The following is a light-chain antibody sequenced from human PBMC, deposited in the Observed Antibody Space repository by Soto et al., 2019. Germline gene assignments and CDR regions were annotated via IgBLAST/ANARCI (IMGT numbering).Light chain of an antibody. CDR1: QSVDTTF. Sequence: EIVLTQSPGSLSLSPGQRATLSCRASQSVDTTFFAWYQKKPGQAPRLLIYVASKRATGIPARFSGSGSGTDFTLIVSRLEPEDFAVYYCQQYRRSVTFGQGSKVEIK. V-gene: IGKV3-20*01. CDR3: QQYRRSVT. J-gene: IGKJ1*01. CDR2: VAS.